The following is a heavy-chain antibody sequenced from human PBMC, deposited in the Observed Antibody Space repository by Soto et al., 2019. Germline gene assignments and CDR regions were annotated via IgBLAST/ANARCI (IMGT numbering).Heavy chain of an antibody. CDR2: IDPSDSQT. V-gene: IGHV5-10-1*01. D-gene: IGHD3-22*01. CDR1: VYSFAGYW. J-gene: IGHJ4*02. CDR3: VRQIYDSDTGPNFQYYFDS. Sequence: GESLKISCKGSVYSFAGYWITWVRQKPGKGLEWMGRIDPSDSQTYYSPSFRGHVTISVTKSITTVFLQWSSLRASDTAMYYCVRQIYDSDTGPNFQYYFDSWGQGTPVTVSS.